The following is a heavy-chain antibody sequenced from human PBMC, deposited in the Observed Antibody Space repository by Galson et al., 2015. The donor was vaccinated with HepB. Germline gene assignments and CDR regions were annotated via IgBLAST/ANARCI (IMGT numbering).Heavy chain of an antibody. CDR1: GFTFSSYD. V-gene: IGHV3-69-1*01. J-gene: IGHJ6*02. CDR2: IGSSSSI. D-gene: IGHD3-10*01. Sequence: SLRLSCAASGFTFSSYDMHWVRQATGKGLEWVSVIGSSSSISYADSVKGRFTISRDNAKNSLWLQMNSLRAEDTAVYYCARDRGGSGTYLSNYYDMDVWGQGTTVTVSS. CDR3: ARDRGGSGTYLSNYYDMDV.